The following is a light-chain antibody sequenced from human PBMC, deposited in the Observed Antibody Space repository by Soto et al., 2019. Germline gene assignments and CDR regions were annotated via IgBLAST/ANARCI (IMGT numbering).Light chain of an antibody. J-gene: IGLJ1*01. CDR2: DVS. V-gene: IGLV2-14*01. Sequence: QSVLTQPASVSGSPGQSITISCTGTSGDVGAYNYVSWYQQHPGKAPKLMIYDVSNRPSGVSNRFSGSKSGNTASLTISGLQAEDEADYYCSSYTSSSTLDVFGTGTKVTVL. CDR3: SSYTSSSTLDV. CDR1: SGDVGAYNY.